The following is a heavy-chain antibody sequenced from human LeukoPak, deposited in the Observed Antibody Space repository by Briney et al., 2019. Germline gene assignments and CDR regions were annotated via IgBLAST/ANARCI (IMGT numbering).Heavy chain of an antibody. D-gene: IGHD5-24*01. J-gene: IGHJ5*02. Sequence: ASVKVSCKASGYTFTSYYMHWVRQAPGQGLEWMGWINPNSGGTNYAQKFQGRVTMTRDTSISTAYMELSRLRSDDTAVYYCARGDGYKGGYWFDPWGQGTLVTVSS. V-gene: IGHV1-2*02. CDR2: INPNSGGT. CDR1: GYTFTSYY. CDR3: ARGDGYKGGYWFDP.